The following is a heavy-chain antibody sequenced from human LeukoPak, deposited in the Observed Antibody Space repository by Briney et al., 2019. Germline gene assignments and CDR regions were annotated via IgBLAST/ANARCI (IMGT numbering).Heavy chain of an antibody. D-gene: IGHD1-26*01. V-gene: IGHV1-69*13. Sequence: SVKVSCKASGGTFSSYAISWVRQAPGQGLEWMGGIIPIFGTANYAQKFQGRVTITADESTSTAYMELSSLRSEDTAVYYCAREASEPAPEYYFDYWGQGTQVTVSS. CDR3: AREASEPAPEYYFDY. CDR1: GGTFSSYA. CDR2: IIPIFGTA. J-gene: IGHJ4*02.